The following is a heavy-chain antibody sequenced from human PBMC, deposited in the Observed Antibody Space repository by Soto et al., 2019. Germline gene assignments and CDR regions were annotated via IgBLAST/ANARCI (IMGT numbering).Heavy chain of an antibody. J-gene: IGHJ4*02. CDR2: ISAYNGNT. Sequence: ASVKVSCKASGYTFTSYGISWVRQAPGQGLEWMGWISAYNGNTNYAQKLQGRVTMTTDTSTSTAYMELRSLRSDDTAVYYCARFLKRTMIVVVPQGFDYWGQGTLATVSS. CDR3: ARFLKRTMIVVVPQGFDY. D-gene: IGHD3-22*01. CDR1: GYTFTSYG. V-gene: IGHV1-18*04.